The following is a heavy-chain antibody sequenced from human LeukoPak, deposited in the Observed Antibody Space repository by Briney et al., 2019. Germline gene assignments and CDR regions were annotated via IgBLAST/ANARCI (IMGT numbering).Heavy chain of an antibody. Sequence: ASVKVSCKASGYTFTGYYMHWVRQARGQGLAWMGWINPNSGGTNYAQKFQGRVTMTRDTSISTAYMELSRLRSDDTAVYYCARLWFGESSKNFFDYWGQGTLVTVSS. V-gene: IGHV1-2*02. J-gene: IGHJ4*02. D-gene: IGHD3-10*01. CDR1: GYTFTGYY. CDR2: INPNSGGT. CDR3: ARLWFGESSKNFFDY.